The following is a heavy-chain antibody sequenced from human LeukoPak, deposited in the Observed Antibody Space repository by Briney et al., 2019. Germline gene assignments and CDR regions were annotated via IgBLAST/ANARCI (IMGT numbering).Heavy chain of an antibody. D-gene: IGHD5-12*01. Sequence: GESLKISCKGSGYSFNSYWIGWVRQMPGKGLEWMGIIYPGDSDTRYSPSFQGQVTISADKSISTAYLQWSSLKASDTAMYYCARLPGIVATIERYFDYWGQGALVTVSS. CDR2: IYPGDSDT. CDR1: GYSFNSYW. J-gene: IGHJ4*02. CDR3: ARLPGIVATIERYFDY. V-gene: IGHV5-51*01.